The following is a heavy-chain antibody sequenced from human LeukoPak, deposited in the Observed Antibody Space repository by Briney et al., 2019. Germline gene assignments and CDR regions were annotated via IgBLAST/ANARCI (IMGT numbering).Heavy chain of an antibody. J-gene: IGHJ4*02. CDR3: ARSLGYFDY. CDR2: INHSGST. V-gene: IGHV4-39*07. D-gene: IGHD3-16*01. CDR1: GDSISSSSYY. Sequence: SETLSLTCTVSGDSISSSSYYWGWIRQPPGKGLEWIGEINHSGSTNYNPSLKSRVTISVDTSKNQFSLKLSSVTAADTAVYYCARSLGYFDYWGQGALVTVSS.